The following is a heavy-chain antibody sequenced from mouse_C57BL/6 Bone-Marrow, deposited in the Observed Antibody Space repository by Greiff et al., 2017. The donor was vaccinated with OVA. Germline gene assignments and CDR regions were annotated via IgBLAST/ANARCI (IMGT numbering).Heavy chain of an antibody. D-gene: IGHD2-5*01. CDR3: ASYYSRRRWFAY. V-gene: IGHV14-3*01. Sequence: VHVKQSVAELVRPGASVKLSCTASGFNIKNTYMHWVKQRPEQGLEWIGRIDPANGNTKYAPKFQGKATITSDTSSNTVYLQLSSLTSEDTAIYYCASYYSRRRWFAYWGQGTLVTVSA. J-gene: IGHJ3*01. CDR2: IDPANGNT. CDR1: GFNIKNTY.